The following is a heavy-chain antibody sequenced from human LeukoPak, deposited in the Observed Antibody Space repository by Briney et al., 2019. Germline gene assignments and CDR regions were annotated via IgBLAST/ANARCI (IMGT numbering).Heavy chain of an antibody. Sequence: GGSLRLSCAASEFTFSTYSMHWVRQAPGKGLEWVSYISSSGSTIYYADSVKGRFTISRDNAKNSLYLQMNSLRAEDTAVYYCAKNPRGSYDYYMDVWGKGTTVTISS. CDR1: EFTFSTYS. D-gene: IGHD1-26*01. V-gene: IGHV3-48*03. CDR3: AKNPRGSYDYYMDV. CDR2: ISSSGSTI. J-gene: IGHJ6*03.